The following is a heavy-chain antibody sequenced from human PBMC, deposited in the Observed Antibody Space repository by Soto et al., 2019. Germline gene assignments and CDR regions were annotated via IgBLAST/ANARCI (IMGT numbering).Heavy chain of an antibody. D-gene: IGHD3-3*01. CDR1: GFTFSSYG. CDR3: TRDESRDFLELPGLDV. CDR2: ISYDGSNK. V-gene: IGHV3-30*03. J-gene: IGHJ6*02. Sequence: GGSLRLSCAASGFTFSSYGMHWVRQAPGKGLEWVAVISYDGSNKYYADSVKGRFTISRDNSKNTLYLQVNSLRVEDTAVYFCTRDESRDFLELPGLDVWGQGTTVTVSS.